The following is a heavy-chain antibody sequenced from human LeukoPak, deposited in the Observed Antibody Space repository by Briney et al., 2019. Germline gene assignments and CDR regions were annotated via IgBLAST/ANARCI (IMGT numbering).Heavy chain of an antibody. J-gene: IGHJ5*02. V-gene: IGHV4-31*03. CDR2: IYSSGST. CDR3: ARAYGDYPGVASDP. CDR1: GGSISSGGYY. Sequence: PSQTLSLTCTVSGGSISSGGYYWSWVRQHPGKGLEWIGYIYSSGSTYYNPSLKSRVTISVDTSKNQFSLKLSSVTAADTAVYYCARAYGDYPGVASDPWGQGTLVTVSS. D-gene: IGHD4-17*01.